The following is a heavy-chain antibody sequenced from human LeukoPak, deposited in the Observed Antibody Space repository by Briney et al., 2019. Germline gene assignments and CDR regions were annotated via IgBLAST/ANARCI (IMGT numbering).Heavy chain of an antibody. CDR3: ARDRTYYFDY. V-gene: IGHV1-46*01. CDR1: GYTFTSYY. J-gene: IGHJ4*02. D-gene: IGHD3-16*01. Sequence: ASVKVSCKASGYTFTSYYMHWVRRAPGQGLEWMGIINPSGGSTSYAQKFQCKVTMTRDMSTSTVYMELSSLRSEDTAVYYCARDRTYYFDYWSQGTLVTVSS. CDR2: INPSGGST.